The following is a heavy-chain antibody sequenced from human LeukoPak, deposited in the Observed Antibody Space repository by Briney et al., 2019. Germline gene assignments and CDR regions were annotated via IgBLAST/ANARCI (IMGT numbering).Heavy chain of an antibody. CDR3: AAKTRLSAVTSYYYVDV. CDR1: AFTFPTYG. D-gene: IGHD3-10*01. Sequence: GGSLRLSCAASAFTFPTYGMIWVRQAPGKGLEWVSAITESGDNTYYANSVKGRFTISRDNAKNTLYLQMNSLRAEDTAVYYCAAKTRLSAVTSYYYVDVWGKGTTATVSS. V-gene: IGHV3-23*01. J-gene: IGHJ6*03. CDR2: ITESGDNT.